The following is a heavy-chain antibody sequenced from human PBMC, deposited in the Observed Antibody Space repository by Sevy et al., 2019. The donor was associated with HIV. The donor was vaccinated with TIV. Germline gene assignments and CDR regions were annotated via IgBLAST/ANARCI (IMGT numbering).Heavy chain of an antibody. Sequence: GGSLRLSCAASGFTLSWHDMSWVRQAPGKSLEWISSITASSRFKHYAASVMGGFTISSDNSGNSLLLQMNSLSAHDTAMYYGARDRRCQYYDSSGDPDYFDSWGQGTLVTVSS. J-gene: IGHJ4*02. CDR2: ITASSRFK. D-gene: IGHD3-22*01. CDR3: ARDRRCQYYDSSGDPDYFDS. V-gene: IGHV3-21*01. CDR1: GFTLSWHD.